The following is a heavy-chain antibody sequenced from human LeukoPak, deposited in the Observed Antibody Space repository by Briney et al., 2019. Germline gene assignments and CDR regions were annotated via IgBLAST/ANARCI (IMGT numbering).Heavy chain of an antibody. D-gene: IGHD3-22*01. J-gene: IGHJ4*02. CDR2: VSGSGSST. Sequence: GGSLRLPCAASGFTFSSYAMNWVRQAPGKGLEWVSAVSGSGSSTYYADSVKGRFTISRDNSKNTLYLQMNSLRAEDTAVYFCAKDRPAYSSGYCYGDWGQGTLVTVTS. CDR1: GFTFSSYA. CDR3: AKDRPAYSSGYCYGD. V-gene: IGHV3-23*01.